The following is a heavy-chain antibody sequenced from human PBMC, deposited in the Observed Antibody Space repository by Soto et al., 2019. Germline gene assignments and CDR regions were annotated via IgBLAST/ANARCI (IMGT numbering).Heavy chain of an antibody. V-gene: IGHV3-49*03. CDR1: GFKFGDFA. D-gene: IGHD1-1*01. Sequence: PGGPLRLSCTTSGFKFGDFAMSWFRQAPGKGLEWVGFIRSKGYGGATEYAASVKDRFTISRDDSKNIAYLQVLSLKMEHKAVYYSCRFYRARGYRRTFAYCAQGSPVTVSS. CDR3: CRFYRARGYRRTFAY. J-gene: IGHJ4*02. CDR2: IRSKGYGGAT.